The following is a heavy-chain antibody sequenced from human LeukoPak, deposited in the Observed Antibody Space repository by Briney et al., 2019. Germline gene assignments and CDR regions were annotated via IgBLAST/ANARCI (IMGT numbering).Heavy chain of an antibody. CDR1: GYTFTSYD. CDR3: ARPRHYYYGMDV. V-gene: IGHV1-8*01. CDR2: MNPNSGNT. J-gene: IGHJ6*02. Sequence: ASVKVSCKASGYTFTSYDINWVRQATGQGLGWMGWMNPNSGNTGYAQKFQGRVTMTRNTSISTAYMELSSLRSEDTAVYYCARPRHYYYGMDVWGQGTTVTVSS.